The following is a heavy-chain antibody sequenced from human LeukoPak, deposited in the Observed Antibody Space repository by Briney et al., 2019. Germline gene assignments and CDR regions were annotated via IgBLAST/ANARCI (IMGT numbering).Heavy chain of an antibody. J-gene: IGHJ5*02. D-gene: IGHD6-13*01. CDR3: ARDETYSSSWYWFDP. CDR2: ISSSSSTI. CDR1: GFTFSSYS. V-gene: IGHV3-48*04. Sequence: GGSLRLSCAASGFTFSSYSMNWVRQAPGKGLEWVSYISSSSSTIYYADSVKGRFTISRDNAKNSLYLQMNSLRAEDTAVYYCARDETYSSSWYWFDPWGQGTLVTVSS.